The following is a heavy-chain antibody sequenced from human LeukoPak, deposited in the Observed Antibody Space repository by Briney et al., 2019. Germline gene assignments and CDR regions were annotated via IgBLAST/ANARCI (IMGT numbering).Heavy chain of an antibody. V-gene: IGHV3-49*04. D-gene: IGHD3-9*01. Sequence: GGSLRLSCTTSRFTFGDYAMSWVRQAPGKGLEWVGFIRSKAYGGTTEYAAPVKGRFTISRDDSKSIAYLQMNSLKTEDTAVYYCTRGVVRYFDWLSPFDYWGQGTLVTVSS. J-gene: IGHJ4*02. CDR3: TRGVVRYFDWLSPFDY. CDR2: IRSKAYGGTT. CDR1: RFTFGDYA.